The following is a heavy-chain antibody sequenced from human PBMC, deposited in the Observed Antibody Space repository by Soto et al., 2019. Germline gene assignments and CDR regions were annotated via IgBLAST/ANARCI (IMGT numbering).Heavy chain of an antibody. J-gene: IGHJ6*02. CDR1: GGSVSSGSYY. CDR3: ARGARLGGGKPPNYYYYGMDV. V-gene: IGHV4-61*01. Sequence: SETLSLTCTVSGGSVSSGSYYWSWIRQPPGKGLEWIGYIYYSGSTNYNPSLKSRVTISVDTSKNQFSLKLSSVTAADTAVYYCARGARLGGGKPPNYYYYGMDVWGQGTTVTVSS. CDR2: IYYSGST. D-gene: IGHD2-15*01.